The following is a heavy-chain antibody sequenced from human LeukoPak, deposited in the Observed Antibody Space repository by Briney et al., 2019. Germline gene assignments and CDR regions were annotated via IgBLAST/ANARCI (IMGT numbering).Heavy chain of an antibody. CDR1: GFTFSSYG. CDR2: ISGSGGST. Sequence: GGSLRLSCAASGFTFSSYGMSWVRQAPGKGLEWVSAISGSGGSTYYADSVKGRFTISRDNSKNTLYLQMNSLRAEDTAVYYCARVIPHYYDSSGYLYWGQGTLVTVSS. CDR3: ARVIPHYYDSSGYLY. V-gene: IGHV3-23*01. D-gene: IGHD3-22*01. J-gene: IGHJ4*02.